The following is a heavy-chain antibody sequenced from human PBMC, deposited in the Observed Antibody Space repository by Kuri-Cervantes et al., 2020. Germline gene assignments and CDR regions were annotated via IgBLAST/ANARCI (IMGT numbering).Heavy chain of an antibody. CDR3: AITYSGYPRHPYYFDY. J-gene: IGHJ4*02. CDR2: IIPILGIA. D-gene: IGHD5-12*01. CDR1: GGTFSSYA. V-gene: IGHV1-69*04. Sequence: SVKVSCKASGGTFSSYAISWVRQAPGQGLEWMGRIIPILGIANYAQKFQGRVTIIADKSTSTAYMELSSLRSEDTAVYYCAITYSGYPRHPYYFDYWGQGTLVTVSS.